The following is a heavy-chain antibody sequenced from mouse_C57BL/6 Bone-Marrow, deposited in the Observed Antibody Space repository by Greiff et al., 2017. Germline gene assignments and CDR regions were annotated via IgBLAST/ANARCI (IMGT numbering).Heavy chain of an antibody. V-gene: IGHV5-4*01. J-gene: IGHJ1*03. CDR2: ISDGGSYT. CDR3: ARDLRVWVWYFDV. Sequence: EVKLVESGGGLVKPGGSLKLSCAASGFTFSSYAMSWVRQTPEKRLEWVATISDGGSYTYYPDNVKGRFTLSRDNAKNNLYLQMSHLKSEDTAMYYWARDLRVWVWYFDVWGTGTTVTVSS. CDR1: GFTFSSYA.